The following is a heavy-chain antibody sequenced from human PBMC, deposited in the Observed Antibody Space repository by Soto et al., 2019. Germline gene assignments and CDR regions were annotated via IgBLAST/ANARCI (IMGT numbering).Heavy chain of an antibody. D-gene: IGHD6-13*01. V-gene: IGHV1-69*13. J-gene: IGHJ4*02. CDR2: ILPIFTTA. Sequence: GASVKVSCKASGGTFSNYAFSWVRQAPGQGLEWMGGILPIFTTATYAPKFQDRVTITADESTSTVYMDLSSLRSEDTARYYCAKDIGFQQHLFVFDNWGQGTLVTVSS. CDR1: GGTFSNYA. CDR3: AKDIGFQQHLFVFDN.